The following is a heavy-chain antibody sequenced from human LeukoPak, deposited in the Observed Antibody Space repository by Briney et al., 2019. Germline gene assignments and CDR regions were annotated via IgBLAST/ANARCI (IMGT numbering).Heavy chain of an antibody. CDR3: ARSRNYNIDY. CDR2: TYYRSKWYY. J-gene: IGHJ4*02. D-gene: IGHD1-7*01. V-gene: IGHV6-1*01. CDR1: GDSVSSNSAA. Sequence: SQTLSLTCAISGDSVSSNSAAWNWIRQSPPKGLEWLGRTYYRSKWYYDYAVSVKSRIIINPDTSENQFSLQLNSVTPEDTAVYYCARSRNYNIDYWGQGTLVTVSS.